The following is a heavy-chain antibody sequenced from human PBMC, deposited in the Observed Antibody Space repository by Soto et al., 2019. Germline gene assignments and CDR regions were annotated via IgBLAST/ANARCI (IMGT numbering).Heavy chain of an antibody. J-gene: IGHJ4*02. CDR3: AGADIVVVPATDY. CDR1: GFTFSSYG. Sequence: QVQLVESGGGVVQPGRSLRLSCAASGFTFSSYGMHWVRQAPGKGLEWVAVIWYDGSNKYYADSVKGRFTISRDNSKNTRYLQMNGLGAEDTAVYYCAGADIVVVPATDYWGQGTLVTVSS. CDR2: IWYDGSNK. V-gene: IGHV3-33*01. D-gene: IGHD2-2*01.